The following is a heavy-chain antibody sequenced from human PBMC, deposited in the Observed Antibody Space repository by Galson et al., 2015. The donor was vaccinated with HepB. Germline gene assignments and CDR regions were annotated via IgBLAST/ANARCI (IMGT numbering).Heavy chain of an antibody. CDR1: GFTFSSYG. V-gene: IGHV3-33*01. CDR2: IWYDGSNK. Sequence: SLRLSCAASGFTFSSYGMHWVRQAPGKGLEWVAVIWYDGSNKYYADSVKGRFTISRDNSKNTLYLQMNSLRAEDTAVYYCASAGPHDAFDIWGQGTMVTVSS. CDR3: ASAGPHDAFDI. J-gene: IGHJ3*02.